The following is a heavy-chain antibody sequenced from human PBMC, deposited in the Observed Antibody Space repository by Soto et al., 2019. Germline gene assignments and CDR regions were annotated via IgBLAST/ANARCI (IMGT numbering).Heavy chain of an antibody. D-gene: IGHD6-13*01. CDR1: GFTFKSHA. CDR3: ARDLGSMQHLGMGF. V-gene: IGHV3-30-3*01. CDR2: ISYDGSNK. J-gene: IGHJ4*02. Sequence: GGSLRLSCAASGFTFKSHALHWVRQAPGKGLQWVGGISYDGSNKYYTESVKGRFTISRDNSKNRLFLEMSSLRGEDTAVYYCARDLGSMQHLGMGFWGQGALVTVSS.